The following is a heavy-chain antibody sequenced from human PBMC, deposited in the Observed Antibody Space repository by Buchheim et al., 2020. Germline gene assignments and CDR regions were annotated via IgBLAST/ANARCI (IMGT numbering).Heavy chain of an antibody. Sequence: QVQLVESGGGVVQPGRSLRLSCAASGFTFSSYGMHWVRQAPGKGLEWVSSVVGGGSTYYADSVKGRFSISRDNSKNTLYLQMNSLRADDTAVYYCARDLQTERDYWGQGTL. CDR1: GFTFSSYG. V-gene: IGHV3-NL1*01. J-gene: IGHJ4*02. CDR3: ARDLQTERDY. D-gene: IGHD1-26*01. CDR2: VVGGGST.